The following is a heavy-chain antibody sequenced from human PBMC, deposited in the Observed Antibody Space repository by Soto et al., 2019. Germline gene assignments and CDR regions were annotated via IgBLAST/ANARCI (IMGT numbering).Heavy chain of an antibody. CDR3: AKGRGKNWTFDY. CDR1: GFTFSSYA. J-gene: IGHJ4*02. CDR2: ISGSGGTA. D-gene: IGHD1-1*01. V-gene: IGHV3-23*01. Sequence: EVQLLESGGGSVQPGGSLRLSCAASGFTFSSYAMHWVRRPPGKGLEWVSSISGSGGTAYYADSVKGRFSISRDSLVNPLYLQMNSLIAEDTGVYYCAKGRGKNWTFDYWCQGTLVTVSP.